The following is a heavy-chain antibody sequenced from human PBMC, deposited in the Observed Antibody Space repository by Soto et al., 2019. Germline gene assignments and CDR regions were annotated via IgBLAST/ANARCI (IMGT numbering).Heavy chain of an antibody. CDR2: ISYDGSNE. Sequence: QVQLVESGGGVVQPGRSLRLSCAASGFTFSSSGMHWVRQAPGKGLEWVAVISYDGSNEYHAASVKGRFTISRDNSKNTVYLQMNSLRGEDTALYYCAKGEGYVDDSNYFDYWGQGTLVTVSS. J-gene: IGHJ4*02. D-gene: IGHD4-17*01. CDR1: GFTFSSSG. V-gene: IGHV3-30*18. CDR3: AKGEGYVDDSNYFDY.